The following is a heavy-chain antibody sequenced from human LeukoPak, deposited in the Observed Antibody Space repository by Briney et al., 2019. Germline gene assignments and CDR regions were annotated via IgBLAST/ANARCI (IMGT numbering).Heavy chain of an antibody. Sequence: SETLSLTCTVSGVSISSYFWSWIRQPPGKGLEWIGYISYSGSTNYNPSLKSRVTISVDTSKNQFSLKLSSVTAADTAVYYCARGSSGYYYGWGQGTLVTVSS. J-gene: IGHJ4*02. CDR3: ARGSSGYYYG. CDR1: GVSISSYF. V-gene: IGHV4-59*01. CDR2: ISYSGST. D-gene: IGHD3-22*01.